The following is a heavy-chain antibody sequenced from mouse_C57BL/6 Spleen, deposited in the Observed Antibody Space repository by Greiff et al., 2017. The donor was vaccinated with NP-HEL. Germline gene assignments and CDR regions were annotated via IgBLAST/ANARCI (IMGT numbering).Heavy chain of an antibody. Sequence: VQLQQSGPELVKPGASVKISCKASGYAFSSSWMNWVKQRPGKGLEWIGRIYPGDGDTNYNGKFKGKATLTADKSSSTAYMQLSSLTSEDSAVYFCARTFTTVVDYYAMDYWGQGTSVTVSS. CDR3: ARTFTTVVDYYAMDY. V-gene: IGHV1-82*01. CDR1: GYAFSSSW. J-gene: IGHJ4*01. D-gene: IGHD1-1*01. CDR2: IYPGDGDT.